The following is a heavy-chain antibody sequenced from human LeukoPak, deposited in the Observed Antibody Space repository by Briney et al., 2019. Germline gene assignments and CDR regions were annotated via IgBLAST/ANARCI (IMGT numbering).Heavy chain of an antibody. Sequence: SETPSLTCAVYGGSFSGYYWSWIRQPPGKGLEWIGEINHSGSTNYNPSLKSRVTISVDTSKNQFSLKLSSVTAADTAVYYCARAYDSSGRDFQHWGQGTLVTVSS. D-gene: IGHD3-22*01. CDR2: INHSGST. CDR1: GGSFSGYY. CDR3: ARAYDSSGRDFQH. J-gene: IGHJ1*01. V-gene: IGHV4-34*01.